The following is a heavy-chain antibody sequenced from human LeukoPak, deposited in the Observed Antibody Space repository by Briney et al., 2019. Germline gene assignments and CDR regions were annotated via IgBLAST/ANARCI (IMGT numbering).Heavy chain of an antibody. V-gene: IGHV3-30*18. Sequence: GGSLRLSCAASGFTFDDYAMSWVRQAPGKGLEWVAVISYDGSNKYYADSVKGRFTISRDNSKNTLYLQMNSLRAEDTAVYYCAKDLPYDSSGDAFDIWGQGTMVTVSS. D-gene: IGHD3-22*01. CDR2: ISYDGSNK. CDR1: GFTFDDYA. CDR3: AKDLPYDSSGDAFDI. J-gene: IGHJ3*02.